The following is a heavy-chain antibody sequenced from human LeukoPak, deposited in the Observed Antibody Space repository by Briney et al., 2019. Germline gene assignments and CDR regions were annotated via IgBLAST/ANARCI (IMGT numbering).Heavy chain of an antibody. Sequence: GGSLRLSCAASGFQFSSYGMHWVRQAPGKGLEWVAFIRSDGSNKYYADSVKGRFTISRDNSKNTLYLQMNGLRAEDTAVYYCAKDRRSNVLFDWGEGNLVSVSS. CDR2: IRSDGSNK. V-gene: IGHV3-30*02. D-gene: IGHD3-16*01. J-gene: IGHJ4*02. CDR1: GFQFSSYG. CDR3: AKDRRSNVLFD.